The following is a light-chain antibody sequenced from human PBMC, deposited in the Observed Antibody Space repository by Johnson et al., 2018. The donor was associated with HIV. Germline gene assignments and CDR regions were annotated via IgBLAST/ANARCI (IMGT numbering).Light chain of an antibody. CDR2: DNN. CDR1: SSNIGNNY. Sequence: QSVLTQPPSVSAAPGQKVTISCSGSSSNIGNNYVSWYQQLPGTAPKLLIYDNNKRPSGIPDRFSGSKSGTPATLGITGLQTGDEADYYCGTWDSSLSAGFYVFGTGTKVTVL. V-gene: IGLV1-51*01. CDR3: GTWDSSLSAGFYV. J-gene: IGLJ1*01.